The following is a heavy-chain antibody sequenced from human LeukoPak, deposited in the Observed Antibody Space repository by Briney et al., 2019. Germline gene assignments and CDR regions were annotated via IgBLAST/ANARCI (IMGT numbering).Heavy chain of an antibody. CDR1: GGSVSSYY. D-gene: IGHD3-9*01. J-gene: IGHJ4*02. CDR2: IYYSGST. Sequence: SETLSLTCTVSGGSVSSYYWSWIRQPPGKGLAWIGYIYYSGSTNYNPSLKSRVTISVDTSKNQFSLKLSSVTAADTAVYYCARHNYDILTGPPGYFDYWGQGTLVTVSS. CDR3: ARHNYDILTGPPGYFDY. V-gene: IGHV4-59*08.